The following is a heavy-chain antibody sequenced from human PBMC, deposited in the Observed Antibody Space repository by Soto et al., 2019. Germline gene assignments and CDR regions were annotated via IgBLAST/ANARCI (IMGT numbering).Heavy chain of an antibody. CDR2: IFSSGST. J-gene: IGHJ5*02. V-gene: IGHV4-4*07. Sequence: LSLTCTVSGGSITDYSWFLIRQPAWKGLEWIGRIFSSGSTNYNPSLKGRITMSLDTSKNQFSLKLNSATATDTAVYFCARDQGVVVTADNWFDPWGQGILVTVSS. CDR3: ARDQGVVVTADNWFDP. CDR1: GGSITDYS. D-gene: IGHD2-21*02.